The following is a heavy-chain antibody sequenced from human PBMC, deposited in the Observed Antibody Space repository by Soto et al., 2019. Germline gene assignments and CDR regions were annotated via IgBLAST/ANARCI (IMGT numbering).Heavy chain of an antibody. D-gene: IGHD2-21*02. V-gene: IGHV1-46*02. CDR2: IHPSGGGT. J-gene: IGHJ4*02. Sequence: QVQLVQSGAEVRKPGASVKVSCKPSGYTXNTYXXXXXXXXXXXXXXXMGVIHPSGGGTTYAQKFLGRVTVTRDTSTTTVFMELSSLRSDDTAVYYCARGGHIAVVTASFDYWGQGTLVTVSS. CDR3: ARGGHIAVVTASFDY. CDR1: GYTXNTYX.